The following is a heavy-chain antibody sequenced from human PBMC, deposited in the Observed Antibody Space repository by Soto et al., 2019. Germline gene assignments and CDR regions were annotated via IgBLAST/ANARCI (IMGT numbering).Heavy chain of an antibody. D-gene: IGHD3-22*01. V-gene: IGHV4-59*11. CDR1: GGSISRHY. J-gene: IGHJ4*02. CDR3: ARLADYYDSSGYSWKYYFDH. Sequence: SETLSLTCTVSGGSISRHYWSWIRQPPGKGLEWIGDFFNSGSTNYNPSLKGRVTLSIDTSKNRFSLKLTSVTAADTAMYYCARLADYYDSSGYSWKYYFDHWGQGALVTVSS. CDR2: FFNSGST.